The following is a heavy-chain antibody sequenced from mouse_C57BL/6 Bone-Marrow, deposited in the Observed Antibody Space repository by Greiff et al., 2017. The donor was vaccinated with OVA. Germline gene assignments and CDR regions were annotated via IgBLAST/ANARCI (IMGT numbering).Heavy chain of an antibody. Sequence: EVKLMESGGGLVKPGGSMKPSCAASGFTFSSYAMSWVRQTPEKRLEWVATISDGGSYTYYPDNVKGRFTISRDNAKNNLYLEMSHLKAEDTAMYYGAKDDGSSSTTEYARDYWGQGTSVTVSS. CDR1: GFTFSSYA. CDR2: ISDGGSYT. J-gene: IGHJ4*01. D-gene: IGHD1-1*01. CDR3: AKDDGSSSTTEYARDY. V-gene: IGHV5-4*03.